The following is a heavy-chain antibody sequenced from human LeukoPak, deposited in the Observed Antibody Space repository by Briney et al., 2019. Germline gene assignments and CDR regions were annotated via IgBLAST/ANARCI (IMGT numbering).Heavy chain of an antibody. CDR3: ARVEYSSGWYGGDAFDI. D-gene: IGHD6-19*01. J-gene: IGHJ3*02. V-gene: IGHV3-7*01. CDR1: GFTFSSYW. Sequence: GGSLRLSCAASGFTFSSYWMSWVRQAPGKGLEWVANIKQDGSEKYYVDSVKGRFTISRDNAKNSLYLQMNSLRAEDTAVYYCARVEYSSGWYGGDAFDIWGQGTMVTVSS. CDR2: IKQDGSEK.